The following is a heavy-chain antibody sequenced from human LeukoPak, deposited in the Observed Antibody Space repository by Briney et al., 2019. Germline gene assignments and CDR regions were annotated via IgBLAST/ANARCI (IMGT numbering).Heavy chain of an antibody. V-gene: IGHV4-30-2*01. CDR2: IYHSGST. CDR3: ARDGSSFTAAFDI. Sequence: SETLSLTCAVSGGSISSGGYSWSWIRQPPGKGLEWIGYIYHSGSTYYNPSLKSRVTISVDRSKNQFSLKLSSVTAADTAVYYCARDGSSFTAAFDIWGQGTMVTVSS. J-gene: IGHJ3*02. CDR1: GGSISSGGYS.